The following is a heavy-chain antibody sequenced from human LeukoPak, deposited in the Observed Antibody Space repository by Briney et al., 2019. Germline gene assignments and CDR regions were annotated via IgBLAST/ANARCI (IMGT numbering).Heavy chain of an antibody. CDR3: ARDWSVRGVIGYYYYGMDV. V-gene: IGHV3-48*03. J-gene: IGHJ6*04. CDR2: ISSSGSTI. D-gene: IGHD3-10*01. Sequence: GGYLRFSCAASGFTFSSYEMNWVRQAPGKGLEWVSYISSSGSTIYYADSGKGRFTISRDNAKNSLYLQMNSLRAEDTAVYYCARDWSVRGVIGYYYYGMDVWGKGTTVTVSS. CDR1: GFTFSSYE.